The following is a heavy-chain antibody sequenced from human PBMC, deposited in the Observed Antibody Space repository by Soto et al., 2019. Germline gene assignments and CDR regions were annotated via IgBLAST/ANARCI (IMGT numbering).Heavy chain of an antibody. CDR3: ARAHYDILTYHNPGYYYYMDV. D-gene: IGHD3-9*01. J-gene: IGHJ6*03. Sequence: SETLYLTCTVSGGSISSYYWSWIRQPPGKGLEWIGYIYYSGSTNYNPSLKSRVTISVDTSKNQFSLKLSSVTAADTAVYYCARAHYDILTYHNPGYYYYMDVWGKGTTVTVSS. CDR2: IYYSGST. V-gene: IGHV4-59*01. CDR1: GGSISSYY.